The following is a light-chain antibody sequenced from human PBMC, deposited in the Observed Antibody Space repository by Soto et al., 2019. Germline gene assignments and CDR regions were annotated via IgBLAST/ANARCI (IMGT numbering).Light chain of an antibody. CDR1: TGAVTSGYY. CDR3: LLYYGGQVGV. Sequence: AVGPQEPSLTVSPGGTFTLTCASSTGAVTSGYYPNWFQQKPGQTPRALIYSTTKKHSWTPARFSGSLLGGKAALTLSGVQPEDEAEYYCLLYYGGQVGVFGGGTKVTVL. J-gene: IGLJ3*02. CDR2: STT. V-gene: IGLV7-43*01.